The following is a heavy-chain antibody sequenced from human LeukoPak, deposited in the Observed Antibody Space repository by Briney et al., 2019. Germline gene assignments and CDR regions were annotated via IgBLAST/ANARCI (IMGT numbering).Heavy chain of an antibody. D-gene: IGHD4-11*01. CDR3: AREPSMTTSLGWFDP. J-gene: IGHJ5*02. Sequence: SETLSLTCAVYGGSFSGYYWSWIRQPPGKGLEWIGYIYYSGSTNYNPSLKSRVTISVDTSKNQFSLKLSSVTAADTAVYYCAREPSMTTSLGWFDPWGQGTLVTVSS. V-gene: IGHV4-59*01. CDR1: GGSFSGYY. CDR2: IYYSGST.